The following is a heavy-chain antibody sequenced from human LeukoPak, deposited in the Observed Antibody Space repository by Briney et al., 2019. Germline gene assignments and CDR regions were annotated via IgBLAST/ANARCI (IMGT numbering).Heavy chain of an antibody. CDR3: ARGKGSSSLGNSFDY. Sequence: GGSLRLSCAGSGFSFSDYGMSWVRQPPGKGLEWVSGLSYRGDSTYYADSVKGRFTISRDNAKNSLYLQMNSLRAEDTALYYCARGKGSSSLGNSFDYRGQGTLVTVSS. V-gene: IGHV3-23*01. D-gene: IGHD6-6*01. J-gene: IGHJ4*02. CDR1: GFSFSDYG. CDR2: LSYRGDST.